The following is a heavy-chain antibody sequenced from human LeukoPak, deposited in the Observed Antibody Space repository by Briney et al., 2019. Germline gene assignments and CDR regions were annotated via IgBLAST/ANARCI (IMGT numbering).Heavy chain of an antibody. D-gene: IGHD3-10*02. V-gene: IGHV1-2*02. Sequence: GASVKVSSKASGYTFTGYYMHWVRQAPGQGLEWMVWINPNSGVTNYAQKFQGRVTMTWDTSITTAYMELRSLRSDDTAVYYCARDLGSGSYLPPLDYWGQGTLVTVSS. CDR2: INPNSGVT. CDR1: GYTFTGYY. J-gene: IGHJ4*02. CDR3: ARDLGSGSYLPPLDY.